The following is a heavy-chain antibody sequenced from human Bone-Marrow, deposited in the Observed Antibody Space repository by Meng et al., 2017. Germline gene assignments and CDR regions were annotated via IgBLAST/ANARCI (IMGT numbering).Heavy chain of an antibody. CDR2: ITTSGSTI. J-gene: IGHJ4*02. CDR1: GFTFGSYE. D-gene: IGHD5-24*01. V-gene: IGHV3-48*03. Sequence: GGSLRLSCAASGFTFGSYEMNWVRQAPGKGLEWVSYITTSGSTIYYADSVKGRVTISRDNAKNSLYLQMNSLRAEDTAVYYCVRGGRDGYNYFSYWGQGTLVTVSS. CDR3: VRGGRDGYNYFSY.